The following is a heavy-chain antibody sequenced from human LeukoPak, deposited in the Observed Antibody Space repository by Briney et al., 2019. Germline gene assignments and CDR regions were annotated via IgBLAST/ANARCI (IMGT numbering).Heavy chain of an antibody. V-gene: IGHV4-38-2*02. CDR3: ARVFSSGWYDWFDP. CDR2: TGSA. J-gene: IGHJ5*02. CDR1: GYSFTSGHY. D-gene: IGHD6-19*01. Sequence: SETLSLTCSVSGYSFTSGHYWGWIRQPPRKGLEWIANTGSAHYNPSLKSRVTISVDTSKNQFSLKLSSVTAADTAVYYCARVFSSGWYDWFDPWGQGTLVTVSS.